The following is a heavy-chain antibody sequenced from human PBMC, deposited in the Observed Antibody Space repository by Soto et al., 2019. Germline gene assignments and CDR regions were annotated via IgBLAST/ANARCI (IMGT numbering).Heavy chain of an antibody. D-gene: IGHD3-10*01. J-gene: IGHJ4*02. Sequence: ASVKVSCKASGYTFTDSHIHWVRQASGQGLEWLGWINPKTGDTNYPQKFQGRITMTRDTSMSTAYMELTNLTSDDTAVYYCERDPPRYFTSSPEGSGLWGQGTLVTVSS. CDR1: GYTFTDSH. V-gene: IGHV1-2*02. CDR2: INPKTGDT. CDR3: ERDPPRYFTSSPEGSGL.